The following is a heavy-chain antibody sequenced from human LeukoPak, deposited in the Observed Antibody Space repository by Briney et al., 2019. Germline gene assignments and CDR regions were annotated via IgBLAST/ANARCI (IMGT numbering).Heavy chain of an antibody. CDR1: GYIFTSHK. Sequence: AASVKVSCKTSGYIFTSHKIHWVRQAPGHGLEWMAIIDPNGRTTYAQKVQDRVTLTRDTSTSTVYMELSSLRSDDTAVYYCARTAARRFDYWGQGTLVTVSS. J-gene: IGHJ4*02. CDR3: ARTAARRFDY. D-gene: IGHD6-6*01. V-gene: IGHV1-46*01. CDR2: IDPNGRT.